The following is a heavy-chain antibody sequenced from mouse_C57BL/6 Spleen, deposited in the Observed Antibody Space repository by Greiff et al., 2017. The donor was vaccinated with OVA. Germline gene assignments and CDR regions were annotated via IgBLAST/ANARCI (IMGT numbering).Heavy chain of an antibody. V-gene: IGHV1-15*01. D-gene: IGHD4-1*01. CDR1: GYTFTDYE. CDR2: IDPETGGP. CDR3: TKLGRAYYYAMDY. Sequence: VQLQQSGAELVRPGASVTLSCKASGYTFTDYEMPWVKQPPVHGLEWIGAIDPETGGPAYNQKFKGKAILTADKSSSTAYMEHRSLTSKDSAVYYCTKLGRAYYYAMDYWGQGTSVTVSS. J-gene: IGHJ4*01.